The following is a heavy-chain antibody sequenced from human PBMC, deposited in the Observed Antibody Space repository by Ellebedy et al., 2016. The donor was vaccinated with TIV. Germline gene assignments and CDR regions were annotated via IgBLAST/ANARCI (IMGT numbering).Heavy chain of an antibody. CDR1: GFTFSDYY. CDR2: ISSSGDII. V-gene: IGHV3-11*01. Sequence: GESLKISCAASGFTFSDYYMSWTRQAPGKGLEWISYISSSGDIINYLDSVKGRFTISRDNSRNSLDLEMHSLRTEDSALYYCAKETGGTKWVTFDAWGQGTTVTVAS. J-gene: IGHJ3*01. D-gene: IGHD2-8*02. CDR3: AKETGGTKWVTFDA.